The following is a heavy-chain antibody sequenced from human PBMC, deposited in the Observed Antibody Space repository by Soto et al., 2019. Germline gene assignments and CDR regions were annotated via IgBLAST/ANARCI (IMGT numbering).Heavy chain of an antibody. CDR1: GFTFSSYS. D-gene: IGHD2-2*01. Sequence: GGSLRLSCAASGFTFSSYSMNWVRQAPGKGLEWVSYISSSSSTIYYADSVKGRFTISSDNAKNSLYLQTNSLRAEDTAVYYCAREDVVVPAAPAGYPVYYYYYYMDVWGKGTTVTVSS. CDR2: ISSSSSTI. CDR3: AREDVVVPAAPAGYPVYYYYYYMDV. V-gene: IGHV3-48*01. J-gene: IGHJ6*03.